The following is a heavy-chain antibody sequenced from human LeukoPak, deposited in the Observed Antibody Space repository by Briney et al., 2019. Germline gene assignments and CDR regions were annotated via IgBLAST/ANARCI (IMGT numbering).Heavy chain of an antibody. Sequence: PGGSLRLSCAASGFTFSSYGMHWVRQAPGKGLEWVAVISYDGSNKYYADSVKGRFTISRDNSKNTLYLQMNSLRAEDTAVYYCAKDGSRYYDSSGYYRGDNWFDPWGQGTLVTVPS. D-gene: IGHD3-22*01. CDR2: ISYDGSNK. V-gene: IGHV3-30*18. CDR3: AKDGSRYYDSSGYYRGDNWFDP. CDR1: GFTFSSYG. J-gene: IGHJ5*02.